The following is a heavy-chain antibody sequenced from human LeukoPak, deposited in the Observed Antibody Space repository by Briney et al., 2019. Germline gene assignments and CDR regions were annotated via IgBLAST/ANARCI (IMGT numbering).Heavy chain of an antibody. Sequence: SETLSLTCTVSGGSISSYYWSWIRQPPGKGLEWIGYISYSGSTNYNPSLKGRVTTSVDTSKNQFSLKLSSVTAADTAVYYCARNAGGGSYAHCFDPWGQGTLVTVSS. CDR1: GGSISSYY. CDR2: ISYSGST. CDR3: ARNAGGGSYAHCFDP. V-gene: IGHV4-59*01. D-gene: IGHD1-26*01. J-gene: IGHJ5*02.